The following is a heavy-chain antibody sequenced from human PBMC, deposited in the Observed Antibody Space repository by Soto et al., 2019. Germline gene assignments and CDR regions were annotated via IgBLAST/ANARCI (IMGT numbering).Heavy chain of an antibody. CDR3: AKQFSSSTWSPFDH. CDR1: GFTYNIYA. D-gene: IGHD6-13*01. V-gene: IGHV3-23*01. J-gene: IGHJ4*02. Sequence: EVQLLESGEALVQPGGSLRLSCAASGFTYNIYAMSWVRQAPGKGLEWVSGISAGVIDTYYADSVKGRFTVSRDDSKNTLYLQMNSLRADDTAVYYCAKQFSSSTWSPFDHWGRGTLVTVSS. CDR2: ISAGVIDT.